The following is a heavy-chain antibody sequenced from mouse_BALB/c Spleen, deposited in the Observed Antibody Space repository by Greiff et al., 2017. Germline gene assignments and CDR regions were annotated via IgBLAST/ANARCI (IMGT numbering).Heavy chain of an antibody. V-gene: IGHV1-87*01. D-gene: IGHD1-1*01. CDR1: GYTFTSYW. CDR2: IYPGDGDT. Sequence: VQLQESGAELARPGASVKLSCKASGYTFTSYWMQWVKQRPGQGLEWIGAIYPGDGDTRYTQKFKGKATLTADKSSSTAYMQLSSLASEDSAVYYCARDYGSSYGAYWGQGTLVTVSA. CDR3: ARDYGSSYGAY. J-gene: IGHJ3*01.